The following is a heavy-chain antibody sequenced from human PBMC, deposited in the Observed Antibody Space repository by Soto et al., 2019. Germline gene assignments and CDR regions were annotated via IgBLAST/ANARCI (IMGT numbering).Heavy chain of an antibody. CDR3: ARDSGTGRSGYSYGMDF. CDR2: IIPIFGTA. CDR1: GGTFSSYA. D-gene: IGHD3-10*01. Sequence: SVKVSCKASGGTFSSYAISWVRQGPGQGLEWMGGIIPIFGTANYAQKFQGRVTITADESTSTAYMELSSLRSEDTAVYYCARDSGTGRSGYSYGMDFWGQGTMVTVSS. V-gene: IGHV1-69*13. J-gene: IGHJ6*02.